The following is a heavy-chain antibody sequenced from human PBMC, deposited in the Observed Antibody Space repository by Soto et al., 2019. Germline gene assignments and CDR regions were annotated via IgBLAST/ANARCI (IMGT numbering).Heavy chain of an antibody. CDR2: ISSSSTTI. V-gene: IGHV3-48*02. J-gene: IGHJ5*02. D-gene: IGHD6-19*01. CDR1: GFKFSMFG. CDR3: ARDRGGVVAGFNWLDP. Sequence: LPESGGDLVQPGGSLRLSCAASGFKFSMFGMNWVRQAPGKGLEWIAYISSSSTTIVYGGSVEGRFTVSRDNVENSLYLQMKSLRDDDTAVYYCARDRGGVVAGFNWLDPWGHGTPVTVST.